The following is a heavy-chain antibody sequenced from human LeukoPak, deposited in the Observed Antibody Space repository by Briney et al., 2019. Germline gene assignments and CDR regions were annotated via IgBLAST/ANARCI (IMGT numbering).Heavy chain of an antibody. V-gene: IGHV1-8*03. CDR2: MNPNSGNT. Sequence: ASVKVSCKASGYTFTSYDINWVRQAPGQGLEWMGWMNPNSGNTGYAQKFQGRVTITRNTSISTAYMELSSLRSEDTAVYYCARGPRAIRLYSSSYNYYYYYYMDVWGKGTTVTVSS. CDR1: GYTFTSYD. CDR3: ARGPRAIRLYSSSYNYYYYYYMDV. D-gene: IGHD6-6*01. J-gene: IGHJ6*03.